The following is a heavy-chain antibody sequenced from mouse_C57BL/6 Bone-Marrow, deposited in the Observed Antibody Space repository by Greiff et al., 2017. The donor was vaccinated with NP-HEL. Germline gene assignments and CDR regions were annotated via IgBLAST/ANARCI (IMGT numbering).Heavy chain of an antibody. D-gene: IGHD2-4*01. CDR3: ARQDYDYTRMDY. Sequence: EVQRVESGGGLVQPGGSLKLSCAASGFTFSDYYMYWVRQTPEKRLEWVAYISNGGGSTYYPDTVKGRFTISRDNAKNTLYLQMSRLKSEDTAMYYCARQDYDYTRMDYWGQGTSVTVSS. CDR2: ISNGGGST. J-gene: IGHJ4*01. V-gene: IGHV5-12*01. CDR1: GFTFSDYY.